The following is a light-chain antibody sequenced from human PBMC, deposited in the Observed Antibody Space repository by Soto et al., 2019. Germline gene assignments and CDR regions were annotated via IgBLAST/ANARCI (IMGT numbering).Light chain of an antibody. J-gene: IGKJ2*01. V-gene: IGKV2-24*01. Sequence: DIVLTQTRLSSPVTLGQPASISCRSSQSLVHIDGNTYFNWLQQRPGQPPRLLIYKISNRFPGVTDRFSGSGAGTDFTLKISRVEAEDVGVYYCMQATQPYTFGQGTRLEIK. CDR3: MQATQPYT. CDR2: KIS. CDR1: QSLVHIDGNTY.